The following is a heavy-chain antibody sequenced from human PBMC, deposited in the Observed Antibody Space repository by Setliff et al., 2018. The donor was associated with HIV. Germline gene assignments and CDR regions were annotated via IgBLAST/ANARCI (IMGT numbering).Heavy chain of an antibody. D-gene: IGHD3-22*01. CDR1: GGSFSDYY. V-gene: IGHV4-34*01. Sequence: PSETLSLTCAVYGGSFSDYYWSWIRQPPGKGLEWIGEINHSGRTIQSPSLGSRVTTSVDTSKKQFSLRLTSVTAADTAVYYCASLPPLYDSSGYYFDYWGQGTLVTVSS. CDR2: INHSGRT. J-gene: IGHJ4*02. CDR3: ASLPPLYDSSGYYFDY.